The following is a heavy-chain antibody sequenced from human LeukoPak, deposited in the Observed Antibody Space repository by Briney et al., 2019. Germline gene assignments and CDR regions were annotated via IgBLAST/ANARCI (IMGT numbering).Heavy chain of an antibody. CDR2: IYYSGST. D-gene: IGHD2-2*01. CDR1: GGSISSYY. J-gene: IGHJ6*03. Sequence: TASETLSLTCTVSGGSISSYYWSWIRQPPGKGLEWIGYIYYSGSTNYSPSLKSRVTISVDTSKNQFSLKLSSVTAADTAVYYCARGRRDIVVVPAAIDYYYYMDVWGKGTTVTVSS. V-gene: IGHV4-59*01. CDR3: ARGRRDIVVVPAAIDYYYYMDV.